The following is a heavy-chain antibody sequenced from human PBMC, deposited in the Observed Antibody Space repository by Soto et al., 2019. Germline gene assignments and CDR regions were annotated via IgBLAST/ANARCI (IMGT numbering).Heavy chain of an antibody. V-gene: IGHV5-51*01. Sequence: PGESLKISCKGSGYSFTSYWICCFLQMPVKVLEWMGIIYPGDSDTRYSPSFQGQVTISADKSISTAYLQWSSLKASDTAMYYCARLRMTTDYYYYYGMDVWGQGTTVTVSS. CDR2: IYPGDSDT. D-gene: IGHD4-4*01. J-gene: IGHJ6*02. CDR3: ARLRMTTDYYYYYGMDV. CDR1: GYSFTSYW.